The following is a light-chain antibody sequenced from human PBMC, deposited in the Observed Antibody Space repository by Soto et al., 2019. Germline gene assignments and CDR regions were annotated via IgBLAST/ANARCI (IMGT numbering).Light chain of an antibody. CDR1: QSVSSSY. V-gene: IGKV3-20*01. J-gene: IGKJ4*01. CDR3: QQYGSSPIT. Sequence: EIVLTQSPGTLSLSPGERATLSCRASQSVSSSYLAWYQQKPGQAPRLLIYGASSRATGIPDRFSGSGSGTDFTLTISRLEPEDFAVYYCQQYGSSPITFVGRTKVEIK. CDR2: GAS.